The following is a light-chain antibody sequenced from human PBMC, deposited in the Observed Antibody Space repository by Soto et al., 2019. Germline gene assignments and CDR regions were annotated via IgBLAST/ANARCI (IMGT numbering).Light chain of an antibody. J-gene: IGLJ1*01. V-gene: IGLV1-40*01. CDR1: SSNIGADYA. CDR2: DNS. Sequence: QLVLTQPPSVSGAPGQRVTISCTGSSSNIGADYAVQWYQQLPGTAPKLLIYDNSNRPSGVPDRFSGSKSGTSASLAITGLQAEDEADYYCQSYDSSLGAYVFGTGTKVTVL. CDR3: QSYDSSLGAYV.